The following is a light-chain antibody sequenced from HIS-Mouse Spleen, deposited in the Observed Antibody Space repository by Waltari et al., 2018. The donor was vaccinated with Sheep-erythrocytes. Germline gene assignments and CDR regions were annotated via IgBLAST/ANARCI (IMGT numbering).Light chain of an antibody. Sequence: QSALTQPPSASGSPGQSVTISCTGTSSDVGGYNYVSWYQQHPRKAPTLMIYEGSKRPSGVPDRFSGSKAGNTASLTVSGLQAEDEADYYCSSYAGSNNWVFGGGTKLTVL. CDR3: SSYAGSNNWV. J-gene: IGLJ3*02. CDR2: EGS. CDR1: SSDVGGYNY. V-gene: IGLV2-8*01.